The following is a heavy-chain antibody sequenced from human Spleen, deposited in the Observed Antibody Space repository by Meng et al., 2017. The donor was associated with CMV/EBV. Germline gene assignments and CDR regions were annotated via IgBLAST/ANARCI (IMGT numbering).Heavy chain of an antibody. CDR2: ISSSSSYI. J-gene: IGHJ3*02. CDR3: ARERLYQPLWGDALDI. V-gene: IGHV3-21*01. D-gene: IGHD2-2*01. Sequence: GGSLRLSCAASGFSFSSYSMNWVRQAPGKGLEWVSSISSSSSYIYYADSVKGRFTISRDNAKNSLYLQMDSLRVEDTAVYFCARERLYQPLWGDALDIWGQGTMVTVSS. CDR1: GFSFSSYS.